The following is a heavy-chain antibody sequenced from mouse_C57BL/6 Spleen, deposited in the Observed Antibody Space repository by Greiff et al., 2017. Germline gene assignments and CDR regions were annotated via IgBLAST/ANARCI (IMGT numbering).Heavy chain of an antibody. D-gene: IGHD1-1*01. CDR3: ARGYYGSEYYFDY. CDR1: GYTFTNYW. Sequence: QVQLQQSGAELVRPGTSVKMSCKASGYTFTNYWIGWAKQRPGHGLEWIGDIYPGGGYTNYNEKFKGKATLTADKSSSTVYLQFSSLTSEDSAIYYCARGYYGSEYYFDYWGQGTTLTVSS. CDR2: IYPGGGYT. J-gene: IGHJ2*01. V-gene: IGHV1-63*01.